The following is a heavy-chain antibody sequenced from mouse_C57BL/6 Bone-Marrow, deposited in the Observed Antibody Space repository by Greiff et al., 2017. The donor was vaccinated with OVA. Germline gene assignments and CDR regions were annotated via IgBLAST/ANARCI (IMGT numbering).Heavy chain of an antibody. CDR3: ARERGIYYGY. Sequence: VKLMESGTELVKPGASVKLSCKASGYTFTSYWMHWVKQRPGQGLEWIGNINPSNGGTNYNEKFKSKATLTVDKSSSTAYMQLSSLTSEDSAVYYCARERGIYYGYWGQGTTLTVSS. D-gene: IGHD1-1*01. V-gene: IGHV1-53*01. CDR1: GYTFTSYW. CDR2: INPSNGGT. J-gene: IGHJ2*01.